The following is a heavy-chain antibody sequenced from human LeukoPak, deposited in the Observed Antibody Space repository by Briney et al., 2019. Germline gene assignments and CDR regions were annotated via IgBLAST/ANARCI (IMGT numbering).Heavy chain of an antibody. D-gene: IGHD2-2*01. CDR2: IYPGDSDT. CDR3: ARSIVVVPAATYGHFDY. V-gene: IGHV5-51*01. J-gene: IGHJ4*02. Sequence: GESVKISCKGSGYSFTSYWIGWVRQMPGKGLEWMGIIYPGDSDTRYSPSFQGQVTISADKSISTAYLQWSSLKASDTAMYYCARSIVVVPAATYGHFDYWGQGTLVTVSS. CDR1: GYSFTSYW.